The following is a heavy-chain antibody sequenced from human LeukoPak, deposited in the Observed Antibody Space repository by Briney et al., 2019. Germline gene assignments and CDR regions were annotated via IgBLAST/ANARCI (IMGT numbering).Heavy chain of an antibody. V-gene: IGHV3-23*01. D-gene: IGHD2-21*01. J-gene: IGHJ4*02. CDR1: GFTFNSYA. Sequence: PGGSLRLSCAASGFTFNSYAMTWIRQAPGKGLEWVSGILQSGGDRYYSDSVKGRFTDSRDNSKNTLYLQMKSLRVDDTAIYYCAKDTVRGDGYWEFDYWGQGTLVTVSS. CDR2: ILQSGGDR. CDR3: AKDTVRGDGYWEFDY.